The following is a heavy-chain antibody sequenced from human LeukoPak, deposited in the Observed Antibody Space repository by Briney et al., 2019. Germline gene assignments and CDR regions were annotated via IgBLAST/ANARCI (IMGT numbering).Heavy chain of an antibody. D-gene: IGHD3-10*01. J-gene: IGHJ6*03. CDR1: GFSLNTSGMC. Sequence: SGPALVKPTQTLTLTCTSSGFSLNTSGMCVSWIRQPPGKALEWLARIDWDDDRYYSTSLKTRLTISKDPSKNQVVLTMTNMDPVDTATYYCARVNTMVRGVTIYYYYMDVWGKGTTVTVSS. CDR3: ARVNTMVRGVTIYYYYMDV. CDR2: IDWDDDR. V-gene: IGHV2-70*11.